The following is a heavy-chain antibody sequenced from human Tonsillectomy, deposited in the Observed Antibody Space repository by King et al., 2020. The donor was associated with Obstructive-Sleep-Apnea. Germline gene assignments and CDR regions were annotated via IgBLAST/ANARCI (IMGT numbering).Heavy chain of an antibody. CDR3: ARGSGYVDY. CDR1: GGSFSGYY. Sequence: VQLQQWGAGLLKPSETLSLTCAVYGGSFSGYYWSWIRQTPGKGLEWIGEINQSGSTNYNPSLKRRVTMSVDTSKNHFSLKLSSVTAADTAVYYCARGSGYVDYWGQGTLVTVSS. V-gene: IGHV4-34*01. J-gene: IGHJ4*02. D-gene: IGHD1-26*01. CDR2: INQSGST.